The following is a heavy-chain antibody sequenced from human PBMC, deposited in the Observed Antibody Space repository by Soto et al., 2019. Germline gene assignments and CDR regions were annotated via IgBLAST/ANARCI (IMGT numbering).Heavy chain of an antibody. CDR2: VSPYNGNT. J-gene: IGHJ6*02. CDR3: ARVIAARPDYGMDV. Sequence: QVQLLQSGGEVKKPGASVKVSCKTSGYTFTYHGLSWVRQAPGQGLEWLGWVSPYNGNTKYAQKFQGRVTMTTDTSTRTPYMELRRLRPDDTAVYYCARVIAARPDYGMDVWGQGTTVTVSS. V-gene: IGHV1-18*01. CDR1: GYTFTYHG. D-gene: IGHD6-6*01.